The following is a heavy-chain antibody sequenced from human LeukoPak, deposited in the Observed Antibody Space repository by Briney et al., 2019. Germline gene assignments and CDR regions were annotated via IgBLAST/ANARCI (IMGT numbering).Heavy chain of an antibody. CDR2: INHSGST. Sequence: PSETLSLTCAVYGGSFSGYYWNWIRQPPGKGLEWIGEINHSGSTKYNPSLKSRITISVDTSMNQFSLKLSSVTAADTAVYYCARDSGSYYDSSGYRPLDYWGQGTLVTVSS. CDR1: GGSFSGYY. D-gene: IGHD3-22*01. CDR3: ARDSGSYYDSSGYRPLDY. V-gene: IGHV4-34*01. J-gene: IGHJ4*02.